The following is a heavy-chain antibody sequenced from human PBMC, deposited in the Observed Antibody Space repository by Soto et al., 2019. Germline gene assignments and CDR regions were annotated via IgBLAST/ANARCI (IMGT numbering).Heavy chain of an antibody. CDR3: ARNGGNKFDY. J-gene: IGHJ4*02. Sequence: QPQLQESGPGLVKPSETLSLTCTVSGGSIISDHYYWAWIRQPPGKGLEWIGNMHYSGNTYQNPYLKSRVTIFLDTTKDQFPLHLSPVAAAGPGVYYRARNGGNKFDYWGQGTLVTVSS. CDR2: MHYSGNT. CDR1: GGSIISDHYY. D-gene: IGHD3-16*01. V-gene: IGHV4-39*01.